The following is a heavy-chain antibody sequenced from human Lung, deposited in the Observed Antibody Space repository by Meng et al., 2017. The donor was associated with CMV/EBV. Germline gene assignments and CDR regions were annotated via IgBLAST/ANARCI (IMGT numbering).Heavy chain of an antibody. Sequence: ASVKVSCKASEYTFTAYYIHWVRQAPGQGLEWMGWIDPNGGGTNYAQKFQDRVTMTSDTSIRTAYMELSRLRSDDAALYYCARERYLVPAASPDYYYYGMDVWGKGPTVPVSS. J-gene: IGHJ6*04. CDR3: ARERYLVPAASPDYYYYGMDV. D-gene: IGHD2-2*01. CDR1: EYTFTAYY. CDR2: IDPNGGGT. V-gene: IGHV1-2*02.